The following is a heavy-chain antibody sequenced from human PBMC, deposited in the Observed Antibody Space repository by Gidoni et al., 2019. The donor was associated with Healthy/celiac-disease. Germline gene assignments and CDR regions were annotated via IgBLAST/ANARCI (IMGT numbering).Heavy chain of an antibody. D-gene: IGHD3-3*01. CDR3: ARNDFWSGYALGY. Sequence: QLQLQESGPGLVKPSETLSLTCTVSGGSISSSSYYWGWIRQPPGKGLEWIGSIYYSGSTYYNPSLKSRVTISVDTSKNQFSLKLSSVTAADTAVYYCARNDFWSGYALGYWGQGTLVTVSS. J-gene: IGHJ4*02. CDR1: GGSISSSSYY. V-gene: IGHV4-39*01. CDR2: IYYSGST.